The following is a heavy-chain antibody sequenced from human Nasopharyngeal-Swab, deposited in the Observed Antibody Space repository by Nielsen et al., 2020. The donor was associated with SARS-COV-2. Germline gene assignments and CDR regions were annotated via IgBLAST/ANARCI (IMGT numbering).Heavy chain of an antibody. CDR1: GYTFTGYY. Sequence: ALVKVSCKASGYTFTGYYMHWVRQAPGQGPEWMGRINPNSGGTNYAQKFQGRVTMTRDTSISTAYMELSRLRSDDTAVYYCARDSARYPGGMDVWGQGTTVTVSS. CDR3: ARDSARYPGGMDV. D-gene: IGHD3-10*01. J-gene: IGHJ6*02. V-gene: IGHV1-2*06. CDR2: INPNSGGT.